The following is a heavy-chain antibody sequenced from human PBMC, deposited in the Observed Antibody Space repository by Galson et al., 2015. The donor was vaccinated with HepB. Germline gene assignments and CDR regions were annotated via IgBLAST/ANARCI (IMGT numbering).Heavy chain of an antibody. CDR2: ISPYNRYT. V-gene: IGHV1-18*01. J-gene: IGHJ5*02. D-gene: IGHD2-15*01. Sequence: SVKVSCKASGYTFSNYAITWVRQAPGQGLEWMGWISPYNRYTNYIQKLQGRVTMTTDTATTTVYMELRSLRSDDTAVYYCARGALVVVVGATQNNWFDPWGQGTLVTVSS. CDR1: GYTFSNYA. CDR3: ARGALVVVVGATQNNWFDP.